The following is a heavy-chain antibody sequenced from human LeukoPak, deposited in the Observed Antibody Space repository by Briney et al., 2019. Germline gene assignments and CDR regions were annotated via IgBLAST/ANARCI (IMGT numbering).Heavy chain of an antibody. D-gene: IGHD5-12*01. CDR1: GGTFSSYA. CDR3: ARKGYSGYDWPYYYGMDV. Sequence: SVKASCKASGGTFSSYAISWVRQAPGQGLEWMGGIIPIFGTANYAQKFQGRVTITADKSTSTAYMELSSLRSEDTAVYYCARKGYSGYDWPYYYGMDVWGKGTTVTVSS. J-gene: IGHJ6*04. CDR2: IIPIFGTA. V-gene: IGHV1-69*06.